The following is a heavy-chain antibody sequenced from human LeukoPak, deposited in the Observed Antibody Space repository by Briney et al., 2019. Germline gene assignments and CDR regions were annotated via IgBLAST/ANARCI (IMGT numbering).Heavy chain of an antibody. CDR1: GFTFSSYG. Sequence: GGSLRLSCAASGFTFSSYGMHWVRQAAGKGLEWVAVIWYDGSNKYYAGSVKGRFTISRDNSKNTVYLQMNSLRVEDTAVYYCAKDGNCGGDCYGWFDPWGQGALVTVSS. V-gene: IGHV3-33*06. J-gene: IGHJ5*02. D-gene: IGHD2-21*02. CDR3: AKDGNCGGDCYGWFDP. CDR2: IWYDGSNK.